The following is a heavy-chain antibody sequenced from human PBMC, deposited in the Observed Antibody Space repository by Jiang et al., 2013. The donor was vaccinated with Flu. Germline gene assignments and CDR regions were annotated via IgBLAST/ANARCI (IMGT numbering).Heavy chain of an antibody. CDR3: ARAAPRLLWFDP. Sequence: SEYTFTGYYMHWVRQAPGQGLEWMGWINPNSGGTNYAQKFQGRVTMTRDTSISTAYMELSRLRSDDTAVYYCARAAPRLLWFDPWGQGTLVTVSS. CDR1: EYTFTGYY. CDR2: INPNSGGT. D-gene: IGHD2/OR15-2a*01. J-gene: IGHJ5*02. V-gene: IGHV1-2*02.